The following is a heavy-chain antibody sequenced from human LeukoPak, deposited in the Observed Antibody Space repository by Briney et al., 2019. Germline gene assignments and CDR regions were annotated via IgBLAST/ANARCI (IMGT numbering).Heavy chain of an antibody. CDR2: IYYSVST. CDR3: ARDIGYYDSSGYFWYFDL. Sequence: SETLSLTCTVSGGSISSYYWSWIRQPPGKGLEWIGYIYYSVSTNYNPSLKSRVTISVDTSKNQFSLKLSSVTAADTAVYYCARDIGYYDSSGYFWYFDLWGRGTLVTVSS. V-gene: IGHV4-59*01. J-gene: IGHJ2*01. CDR1: GGSISSYY. D-gene: IGHD3-22*01.